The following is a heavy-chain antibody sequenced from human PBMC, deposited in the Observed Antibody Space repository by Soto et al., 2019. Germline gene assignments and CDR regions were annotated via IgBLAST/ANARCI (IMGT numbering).Heavy chain of an antibody. J-gene: IGHJ3*02. CDR1: GFTFSSYS. V-gene: IGHV3-21*01. CDR2: ISSSSSYI. Sequence: GGSLRLSCAASGFTFSSYSMNWVRQAPGNGLEWVSSISSSSSYIYYADSVKGRFTISRDNAKNSLYLQMNSLRAEDTAVYYCARDLGVGIVVPTEQDAFDIWGQGXMVTV. D-gene: IGHD3-22*01. CDR3: ARDLGVGIVVPTEQDAFDI.